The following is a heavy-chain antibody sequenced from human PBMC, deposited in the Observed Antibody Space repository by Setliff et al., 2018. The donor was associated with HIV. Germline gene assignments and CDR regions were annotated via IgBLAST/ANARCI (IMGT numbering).Heavy chain of an antibody. Sequence: PGGSLRLSCAASGFIFRSYNINWVRQAPGKGLEWIGSIYHSGSTYYNPSLKSRVTISVDTSKNQFSLKLSSVTAADTAVYYCARRGGYSYGYMDVWGKGTTVTVSS. CDR1: GFIFRSYN. J-gene: IGHJ6*03. D-gene: IGHD5-18*01. CDR2: IYHSGST. V-gene: IGHV4-38-2*01. CDR3: ARRGGYSYGYMDV.